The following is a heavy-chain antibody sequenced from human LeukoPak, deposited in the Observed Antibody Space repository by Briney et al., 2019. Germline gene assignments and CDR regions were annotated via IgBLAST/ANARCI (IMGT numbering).Heavy chain of an antibody. Sequence: GGSLRLSCAASGFTFSSYWMSWVRQAPGKGLEWVANIKQDGSEKYYVDSVKGRFTISRDNAKNSLYLQMNSLRAEDTAVYYCARGEVHYDFWSTAYYFDYWGQGTLVTVSS. D-gene: IGHD3-3*01. J-gene: IGHJ4*02. CDR3: ARGEVHYDFWSTAYYFDY. CDR2: IKQDGSEK. CDR1: GFTFSSYW. V-gene: IGHV3-7*01.